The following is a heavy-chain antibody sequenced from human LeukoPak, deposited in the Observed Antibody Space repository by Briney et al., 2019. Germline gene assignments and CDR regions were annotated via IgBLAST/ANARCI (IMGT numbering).Heavy chain of an antibody. V-gene: IGHV4-39*07. CDR3: ARVLLWFGDSTDAFDI. D-gene: IGHD3-10*01. J-gene: IGHJ3*02. CDR2: IYYSGST. Sequence: SETLSLTCTVSGGSISSSSYYWGWIREPPGKGLEWIGSIYYSGSTYYNPSLKSRVTISVGTSKNQFSLKLSSVTAADTAVYYCARVLLWFGDSTDAFDIWGQGTMVTVSS. CDR1: GGSISSSSYY.